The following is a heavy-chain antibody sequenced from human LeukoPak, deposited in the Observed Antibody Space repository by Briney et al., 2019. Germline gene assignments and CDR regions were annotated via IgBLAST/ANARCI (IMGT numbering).Heavy chain of an antibody. CDR1: GFTFSGYW. J-gene: IGHJ5*02. V-gene: IGHV3-7*01. Sequence: PGGSLRLSCAASGFTFSGYWMSWVRQAPGKGLEWVANIEKKGSEERYVDSVEGRFTISRDNAKKSLYLQMDSLRAEDTAVYYCARDWCPDYCGTNWFDPRGQGTQVTVSS. D-gene: IGHD3-10*01. CDR3: ARDWCPDYCGTNWFDP. CDR2: IEKKGSEE.